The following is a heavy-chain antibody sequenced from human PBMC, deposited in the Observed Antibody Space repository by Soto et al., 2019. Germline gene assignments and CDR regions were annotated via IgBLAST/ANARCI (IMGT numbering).Heavy chain of an antibody. CDR1: GYTFTSYY. J-gene: IGHJ6*02. CDR2: INPSGGST. Sequence: QVQLVQSGAEVKKPGASVKVSCKASGYTFTSYYMHWVRQAPGQGLEWMGIINPSGGSTSYAQKFRGRVTMTRDTSTSTVYMELSSLRSEDTAVYYCAREDWGPYYGMDVWGQGTTVTVSS. V-gene: IGHV1-46*01. CDR3: AREDWGPYYGMDV. D-gene: IGHD7-27*01.